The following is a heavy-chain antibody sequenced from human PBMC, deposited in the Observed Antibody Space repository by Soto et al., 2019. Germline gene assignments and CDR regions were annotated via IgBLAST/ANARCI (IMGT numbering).Heavy chain of an antibody. D-gene: IGHD5-12*01. V-gene: IGHV1-2*02. Sequence: QVQLVQSGAEVKKPGASVKVSCKASGYVFMSYYLHWARQAPGQGLEWMGWINPNTGDTYYARNFESRITLTRDTSTNPASMELWNLRSADTAVYYCLGGVATTGHYYGFDVWGQGTAVNVSS. CDR2: INPNTGDT. CDR1: GYVFMSYY. CDR3: LGGVATTGHYYGFDV. J-gene: IGHJ6*02.